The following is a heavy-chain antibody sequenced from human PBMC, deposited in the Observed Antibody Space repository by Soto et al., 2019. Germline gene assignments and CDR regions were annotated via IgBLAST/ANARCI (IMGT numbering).Heavy chain of an antibody. D-gene: IGHD3-3*01. CDR2: MYYSGST. Sequence: QVQLQESGPGLVKPSETLPLTCTVSGGSISSYYWSWIRQSPGKGLEWIGYMYYSGSTNYNPSLKSRVTISIDTSRNQFSLKLSSVTAADTAVYYCARGTFGVVKDWGQGTLVTVSS. CDR3: ARGTFGVVKD. V-gene: IGHV4-59*01. J-gene: IGHJ4*02. CDR1: GGSISSYY.